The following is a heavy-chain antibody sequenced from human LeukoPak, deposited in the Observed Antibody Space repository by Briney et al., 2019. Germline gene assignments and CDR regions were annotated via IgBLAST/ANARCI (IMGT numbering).Heavy chain of an antibody. V-gene: IGHV4-59*08. CDR2: IYYSGST. CDR3: ARQIRWFGEDYFDY. D-gene: IGHD3-10*01. J-gene: IGHJ4*02. CDR1: GGSISSYY. Sequence: PSETLSLTCTVSGGSISSYYWSWIRQPPGKGLGWIGYIYYSGSTNYNPSLKSRVTISVDTSKNQFSLKLSSVTAADTAVYYCARQIRWFGEDYFDYWGQGTLVTVSS.